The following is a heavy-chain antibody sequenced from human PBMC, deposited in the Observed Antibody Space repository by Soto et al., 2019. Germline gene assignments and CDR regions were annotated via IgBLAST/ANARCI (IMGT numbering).Heavy chain of an antibody. V-gene: IGHV4-59*01. CDR2: IYYSGST. J-gene: IGHJ3*02. D-gene: IGHD3-16*01. CDR1: GGSISSYY. CDR3: ARHQGRYYDYVWGSPRDDAFDI. Sequence: SETLSLTCTVSGGSISSYYWSWIRQPPGKGLEWIGYIYYSGSTNYNPSLKGRVTISVDTSKNQFSLKLSSVTAADTAVYYCARHQGRYYDYVWGSPRDDAFDIWGQGTMVTVSS.